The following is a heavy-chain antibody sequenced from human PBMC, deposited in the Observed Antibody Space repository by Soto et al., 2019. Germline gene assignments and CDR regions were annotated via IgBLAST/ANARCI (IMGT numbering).Heavy chain of an antibody. CDR3: ARLARTIAAAGPSGDYFDY. CDR2: IYYSGST. J-gene: IGHJ4*02. V-gene: IGHV4-39*01. Sequence: QLQLQESGPGLVKPSETLSLTCTVSGGSISSSSYYWGWIRQPPVKGLEWIGSIYYSGSTYYNPSLKSRLTISVDTSKNQFSLNLSSVTAADTAVYYCARLARTIAAAGPSGDYFDYWGQGTLVTVSS. CDR1: GGSISSSSYY. D-gene: IGHD6-13*01.